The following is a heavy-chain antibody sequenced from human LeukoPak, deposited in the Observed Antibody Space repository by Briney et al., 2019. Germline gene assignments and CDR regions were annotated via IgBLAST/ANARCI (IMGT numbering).Heavy chain of an antibody. CDR3: AKGGYPNTRYYYYGMDV. Sequence: PGGSLRLSCAASGFTFSSYGMHWVRQAPGKGLEWVAVISYDGSNKYYADSVKGRFTISRDNSKNTLYLQMNSLRAEDTAVYYCAKGGYPNTRYYYYGMDVWGQGTTVTVSS. CDR2: ISYDGSNK. J-gene: IGHJ6*02. V-gene: IGHV3-30*18. CDR1: GFTFSSYG. D-gene: IGHD3-22*01.